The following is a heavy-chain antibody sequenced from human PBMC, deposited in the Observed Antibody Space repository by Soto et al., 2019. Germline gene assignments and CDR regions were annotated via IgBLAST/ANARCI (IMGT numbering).Heavy chain of an antibody. CDR1: GYTFTSYD. V-gene: IGHV1-8*01. CDR3: ARGWYYGSGSPFDP. D-gene: IGHD3-10*01. CDR2: MNPNSGNT. J-gene: IGHJ5*02. Sequence: QVQLVQSGAEVKKPGASVKVSCKASGYTFTSYDINWVRQATGQGLEWMGWMNPNSGNTGYAQKFKGRVTMTRNTSISTDYMELSSLRSEDTPVYYCARGWYYGSGSPFDPWGQGTLVTVSS.